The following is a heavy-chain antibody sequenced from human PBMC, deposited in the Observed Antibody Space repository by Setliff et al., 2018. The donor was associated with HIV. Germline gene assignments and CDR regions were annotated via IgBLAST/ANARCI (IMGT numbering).Heavy chain of an antibody. J-gene: IGHJ5*01. D-gene: IGHD4-17*01. Sequence: SETLSLTCAVYSGSFPAYYWNWVRQPPGKGLEWIGEINYSGDTTYNPSLKSRVNMFIDTSKKQFSLKLASVTAADTAVYYCVRQHGDYAFGSWGQGTLVTVSS. CDR3: VRQHGDYAFGS. CDR2: INYSGDT. V-gene: IGHV4-34*01. CDR1: SGSFPAYY.